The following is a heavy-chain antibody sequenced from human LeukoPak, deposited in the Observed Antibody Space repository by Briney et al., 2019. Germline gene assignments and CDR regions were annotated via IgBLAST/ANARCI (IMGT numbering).Heavy chain of an antibody. CDR3: ARDLVGSSGWWDFDS. V-gene: IGHV3-66*01. CDR2: IDSGGHT. CDR1: GFTFNTYS. Sequence: GGSLRLSCAASGFTFNTYSMNWVRQAPGKGLEWVSAIDSGGHTYYADSVKGRFTISRDNSKNKLHLQINSLRAEDTAVYYCARDLVGSSGWWDFDSWGQGTLVTVSS. D-gene: IGHD6-19*01. J-gene: IGHJ4*02.